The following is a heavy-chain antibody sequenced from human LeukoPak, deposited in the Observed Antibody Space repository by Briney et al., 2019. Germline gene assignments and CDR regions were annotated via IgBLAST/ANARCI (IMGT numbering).Heavy chain of an antibody. CDR2: ISTYNGRT. J-gene: IGHJ6*03. Sequence: ASVKVSCKASGYTFTSYGISWVRQAPGQEPEWLGWISTYNGRTNYAQQFLGRVTLTTDTATNIAYMELRSLGFDDTAIYYCARDGSSVTMDGDHMDVWGKGTTVIVS. CDR3: ARDGSSVTMDGDHMDV. CDR1: GYTFTSYG. D-gene: IGHD4-17*01. V-gene: IGHV1-18*01.